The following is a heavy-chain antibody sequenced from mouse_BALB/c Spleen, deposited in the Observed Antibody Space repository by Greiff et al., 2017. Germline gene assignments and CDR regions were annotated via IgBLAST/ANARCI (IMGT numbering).Heavy chain of an antibody. D-gene: IGHD1-1*01. V-gene: IGHV2-6-7*01. CDR2: IWGDGST. J-gene: IGHJ4*01. CDR1: GFSLTGYG. CDR3: AREGYGSSYGYAMDY. Sequence: VKLMESGPGLVAPSQSLSITCTVSGFSLTGYGVNWVRQPPGKGLEWLGMIWGDGSTDYNSALKSRLSISKDNSKSQVFLKMNSLQTDDTARYYCAREGYGSSYGYAMDYWGQGTSVTVSS.